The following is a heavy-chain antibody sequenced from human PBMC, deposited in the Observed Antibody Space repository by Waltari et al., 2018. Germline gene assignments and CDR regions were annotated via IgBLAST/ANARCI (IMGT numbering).Heavy chain of an antibody. Sequence: QVQLVQRGAEVKKPGASVTVPCKASGYTFTGYYIHWVRQAPGQGLEWMGRINPNSGGTNYAQKFQGRVTMTRDTSINTAYMELSRLRPDDTAVYYCAKGQEHYYDNSGSFVSWGQGTLVTVSS. D-gene: IGHD3-22*01. J-gene: IGHJ5*01. CDR3: AKGQEHYYDNSGSFVS. CDR1: GYTFTGYY. V-gene: IGHV1-2*06. CDR2: INPNSGGT.